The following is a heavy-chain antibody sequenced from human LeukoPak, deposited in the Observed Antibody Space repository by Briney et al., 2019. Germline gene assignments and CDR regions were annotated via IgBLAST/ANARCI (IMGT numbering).Heavy chain of an antibody. J-gene: IGHJ5*02. CDR2: IIPILGIA. D-gene: IGHD3-3*01. CDR3: ASQNTIFGVVRFDP. Sequence: SVKVSCKASGGTFGSYTISWVRQAPGQGLEWMGRIIPILGIANYAQKFQGRVTITEDKSTSTAYMELSSLRSEETAVYYCASQNTIFGVVRFDPWGQGTLVTVSS. V-gene: IGHV1-69*02. CDR1: GGTFGSYT.